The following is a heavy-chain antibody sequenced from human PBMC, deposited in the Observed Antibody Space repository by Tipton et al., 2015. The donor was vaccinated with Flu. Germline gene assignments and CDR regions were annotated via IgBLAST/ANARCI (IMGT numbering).Heavy chain of an antibody. CDR2: IYDSVTS. Sequence: TLSLTCTVSGDSIASYYWSWIRQPPGKGLEWIGYIYDSVTSSSNPSLKSRLTISVDSSKNQFSLKLTSVTAADTAVYYCARRDYSNYVSDPKNWFDPWGQGTLVTVSS. CDR3: ARRDYSNYVSDPKNWFDP. D-gene: IGHD4-11*01. J-gene: IGHJ5*02. V-gene: IGHV4-59*08. CDR1: GDSIASYY.